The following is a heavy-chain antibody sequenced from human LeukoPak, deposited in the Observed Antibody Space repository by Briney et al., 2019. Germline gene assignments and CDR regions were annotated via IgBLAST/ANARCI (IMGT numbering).Heavy chain of an antibody. CDR1: GYTFTSNY. CDR2: IYPGDGST. CDR3: ARDQEGFDY. J-gene: IGHJ4*02. Sequence: ASVKVSCKASGYTFTSNYIHWVRQAPGQGLEWMGMIYPGDGSTSYAQKFQGRVTVTRDTSTSTVHMELSGLRSEDTAVYYCARDQEGFDYWGQGTLVTVSS. V-gene: IGHV1-46*01.